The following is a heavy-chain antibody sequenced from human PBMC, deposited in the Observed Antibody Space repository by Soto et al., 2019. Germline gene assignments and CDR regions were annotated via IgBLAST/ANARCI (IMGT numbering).Heavy chain of an antibody. CDR2: IYYSGST. Sequence: PSETLSLTCTVSGGSISSGGYYWSWIRQHPGKGLEWIGYIYYSGSTYYNPSLKSRVTISVDTSKNQFSLKLTSVTAADTAVYYCARVARGRVVGATPPCFDYWGQGTLVTVSS. J-gene: IGHJ4*02. V-gene: IGHV4-31*03. CDR1: GGSISSGGYY. CDR3: ARVARGRVVGATPPCFDY. D-gene: IGHD1-26*01.